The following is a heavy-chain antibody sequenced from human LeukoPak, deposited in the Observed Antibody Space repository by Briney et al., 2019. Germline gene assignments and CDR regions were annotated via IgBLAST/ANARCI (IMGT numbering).Heavy chain of an antibody. CDR2: ISYDGSNK. V-gene: IGHV3-30-3*01. J-gene: IGHJ4*02. CDR1: GFTFSSYA. D-gene: IGHD2-2*02. CDR3: ARDRCSSTSCYTHYFDY. Sequence: GGSLRLSCAASGFTFSSYAMHWVRQAPGKGLEWVAVISYDGSNKYYADSVRGRFTISRDNSKNTVYMQMNSLRAEDTAVYYCARDRCSSTSCYTHYFDYWGQGTLVTVSS.